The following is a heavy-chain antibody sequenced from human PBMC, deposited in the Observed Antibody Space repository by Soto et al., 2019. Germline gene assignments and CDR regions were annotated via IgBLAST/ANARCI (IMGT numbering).Heavy chain of an antibody. CDR2: ISYDGSNK. CDR3: AKDLIPYYYYYYMDV. Sequence: PGGSLRLSCAASGFTFSSYGMHWVRQAPGKGLEWVAVISYDGSNKYYADSVKGRFTISRDNSKNTLYLQMNSLRAEDTAVYYCAKDLIPYYYYYYMDVWGKGTTVTVSS. J-gene: IGHJ6*03. D-gene: IGHD3-16*01. CDR1: GFTFSSYG. V-gene: IGHV3-30*18.